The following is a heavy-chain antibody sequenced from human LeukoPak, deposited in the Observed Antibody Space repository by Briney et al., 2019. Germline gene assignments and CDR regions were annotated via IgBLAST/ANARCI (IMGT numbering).Heavy chain of an antibody. CDR2: ISRYNGNT. Sequence: GASVKVSCKASGYTFTSYGITWVRQAPGQGLEWMGCISRYNGNTNYAQKVQGRVTMTTDTSKSTAYMELRNLRSDDTAMYYCARVGLNYYVSWSSDFWGQGTLVTVSS. V-gene: IGHV1-18*01. CDR1: GYTFTSYG. CDR3: ARVGLNYYVSWSSDF. D-gene: IGHD3-10*01. J-gene: IGHJ4*02.